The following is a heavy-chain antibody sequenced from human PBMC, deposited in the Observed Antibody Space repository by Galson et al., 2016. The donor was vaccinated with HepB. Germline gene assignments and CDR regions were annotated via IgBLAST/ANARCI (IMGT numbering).Heavy chain of an antibody. CDR3: AREFSHDNPAWGSYGMDV. D-gene: IGHD3-16*01. Sequence: SETLSLTCAVYGGSFSGYYWTWIRQSPGKGLEWIGEIRHSRDSNSNPSLGSRVTISLDTSKNQFSLKLNSVTAADTALYYCAREFSHDNPAWGSYGMDVWGRGTTVTVSS. CDR1: GGSFSGYY. V-gene: IGHV4-34*01. J-gene: IGHJ6*02. CDR2: IRHSRDS.